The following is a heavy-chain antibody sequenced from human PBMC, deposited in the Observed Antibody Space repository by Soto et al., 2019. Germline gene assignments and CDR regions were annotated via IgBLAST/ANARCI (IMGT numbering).Heavy chain of an antibody. J-gene: IGHJ4*02. CDR2: LVPVCGTA. D-gene: IGHD3-10*01. CDR1: GGTFSSLA. CDR3: ARSPGVFDY. Sequence: QVQLVQSGAEVKKPGSSVRVSCKASGGTFSSLAISWVRQAPGQGLEWMGGLVPVCGTANYAQKFQDRVTITADKSTSTSYMALSSPRSEDTAVYYCARSPGVFDYWGQGTLVTVSS. V-gene: IGHV1-69*06.